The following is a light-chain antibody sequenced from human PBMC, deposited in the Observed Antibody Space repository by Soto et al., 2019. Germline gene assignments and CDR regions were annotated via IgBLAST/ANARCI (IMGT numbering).Light chain of an antibody. CDR1: QSISSY. J-gene: IGKJ1*01. CDR2: AAS. V-gene: IGKV1-39*01. CDR3: QQSYSTPRT. Sequence: DIQMTQSPSSLSASVGDRVTITCRASQSISSYLNWYQQNPGKAPKLLIYAASSLQSRVPSRFSGSRSGTDFTLTISSLQPEDFATYYCQQSYSTPRTFGQGTKVEIK.